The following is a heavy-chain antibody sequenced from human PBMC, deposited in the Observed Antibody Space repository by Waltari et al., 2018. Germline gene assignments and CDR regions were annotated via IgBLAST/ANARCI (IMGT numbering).Heavy chain of an antibody. CDR2: IYHSGST. CDR3: ARRGQTTVSYYFDY. Sequence: QVQLQESGPGLVKPSHTLSLIRTVSGGSLVIGVYYWSWIRQPPGKGLEWIGYIYHSGSTHYNPSLKSRVTISVDTSKNQFSLRLTSVTAADTAVYYCARRGQTTVSYYFDYWGQGTLVTVSS. D-gene: IGHD4-4*01. J-gene: IGHJ4*02. V-gene: IGHV4-30-4*08. CDR1: GGSLVIGVYY.